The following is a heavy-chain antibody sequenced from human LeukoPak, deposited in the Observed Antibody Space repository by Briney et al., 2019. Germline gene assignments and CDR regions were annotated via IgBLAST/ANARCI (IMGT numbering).Heavy chain of an antibody. J-gene: IGHJ5*02. CDR2: IIPILGIA. CDR3: ARDRRTLAYYAITMVRGVTLWFDP. CDR1: GGTFSSYA. V-gene: IGHV1-69*04. D-gene: IGHD3-10*01. Sequence: SVKPSCKASGGTFSSYAISWVRQAPGQRLEWMGRIIPILGIANYAQKFQGRVTITADKSTSTAYMELSSLRSEDTAVYYCARDRRTLAYYAITMVRGVTLWFDPWGQGTLVTVSS.